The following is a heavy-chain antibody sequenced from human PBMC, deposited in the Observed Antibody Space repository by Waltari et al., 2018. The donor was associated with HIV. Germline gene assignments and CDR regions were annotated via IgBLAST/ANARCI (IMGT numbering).Heavy chain of an antibody. D-gene: IGHD6-19*01. CDR2: INTYTGNP. Sequence: QVQLVQSGSELKKPGASVKVSCKASGYTFSSYAINWVRQAPGQGLAWMGWINTYTGNPTYVQGFKGRLVFSLDNSVNTAYVQISSLKADDTAVYFCARDRGSGWSFDPWGQGTLVTVSS. J-gene: IGHJ5*02. CDR1: GYTFSSYA. V-gene: IGHV7-4-1*02. CDR3: ARDRGSGWSFDP.